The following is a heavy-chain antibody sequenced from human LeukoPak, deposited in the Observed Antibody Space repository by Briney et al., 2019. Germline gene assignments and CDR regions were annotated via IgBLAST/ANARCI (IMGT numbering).Heavy chain of an antibody. CDR1: GGSISSYY. Sequence: SETLSLTCTVSGGSISSYYWSWIRQPAGKGLEWIGRIYTSGSTNYNPSLKSRVTMSVDTSKNQFSLKLSSVTAADTAVYYCARDSIAAAGLGRNWFDPWGQGTLVTVSS. CDR2: IYTSGST. CDR3: ARDSIAAAGLGRNWFDP. J-gene: IGHJ5*02. D-gene: IGHD6-13*01. V-gene: IGHV4-4*07.